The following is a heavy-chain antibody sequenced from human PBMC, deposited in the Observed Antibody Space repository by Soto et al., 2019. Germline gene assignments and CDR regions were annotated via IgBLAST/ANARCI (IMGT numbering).Heavy chain of an antibody. Sequence: QMHLQESGSGLVKPSQTLSLTCAVSGGSLSSSAYSWSWIRQPPGKGLEWIGFIYQSGSTYYNPSLKSRVTMSLARPKHHFSLKLSSVTAADTAVYYCARELLFYDSDGFSWDDAFDIWGQGTMVTVSS. D-gene: IGHD3-22*01. V-gene: IGHV4-30-2*01. CDR3: ARELLFYDSDGFSWDDAFDI. CDR2: IYQSGST. J-gene: IGHJ3*02. CDR1: GGSLSSSAYS.